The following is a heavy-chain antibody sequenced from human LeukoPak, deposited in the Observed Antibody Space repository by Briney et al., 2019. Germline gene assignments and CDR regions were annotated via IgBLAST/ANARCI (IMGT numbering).Heavy chain of an antibody. J-gene: IGHJ5*02. V-gene: IGHV3-21*01. CDR2: ISSSSSYI. D-gene: IGHD2-2*01. CDR1: GFTFSSYS. CDR3: ARARYCSSTSCRNWFDP. Sequence: GGSLRLSCAASGFTFSSYSMNWVRRAPGKGLEWVSSISSSSSYIYYADSVKGRFTISRDNAKNSLYLQMNSLRAEDTAVYYCARARYCSSTSCRNWFDPWGQGTLVTVSS.